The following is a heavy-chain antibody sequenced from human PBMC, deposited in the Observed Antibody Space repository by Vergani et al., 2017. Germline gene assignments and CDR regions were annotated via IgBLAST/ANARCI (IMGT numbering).Heavy chain of an antibody. J-gene: IGHJ5*02. D-gene: IGHD3/OR15-3a*01. CDR3: ARGETRTDWLDP. V-gene: IGHV4-61*02. CDR1: GGSINNGSYY. CDR2: IYSSGST. Sequence: QVQLQESGPGLVKPSQTLSLTCIVSGGSINNGSYYWNWIRQPAGKRLEWIGRIYSSGSTNYNPSLESRVTISRETSKNQFSLKVHSVTAADTAVYYCARGETRTDWLDPWGQGTQVIVSS.